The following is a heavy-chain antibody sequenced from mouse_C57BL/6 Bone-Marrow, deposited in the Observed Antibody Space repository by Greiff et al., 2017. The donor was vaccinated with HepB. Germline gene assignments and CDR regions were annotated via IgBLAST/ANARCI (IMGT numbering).Heavy chain of an antibody. V-gene: IGHV1-64*01. CDR3: ARAGYWAY. CDR2: IHPNSGST. D-gene: IGHD2-3*01. J-gene: IGHJ3*01. CDR1: GYTFTSYW. Sequence: QVHVKQSGAELVKPGASVKLSCKASGYTFTSYWMHWVKQRPGQGLEWIGMIHPNSGSTNYNEKFKSKATLTVDKSSSTAYMQLSSLTSEDSAVYYCARAGYWAYWGQGTLVTVSA.